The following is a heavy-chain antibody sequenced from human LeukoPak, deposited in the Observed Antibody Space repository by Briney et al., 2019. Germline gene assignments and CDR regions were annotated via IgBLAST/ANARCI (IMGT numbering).Heavy chain of an antibody. D-gene: IGHD4-23*01. CDR3: AKDSAVVTLLNWFDP. Sequence: GGSLRLSCAASGFTFSSYAMSWVRQAPGKGLEWVSAISGSGGSTYYADSVKGRFTISRDNSKNTLYLQMNSLRAEDTAVYYCAKDSAVVTLLNWFDPWGQGTLVTVSS. CDR1: GFTFSSYA. V-gene: IGHV3-23*01. CDR2: ISGSGGST. J-gene: IGHJ5*02.